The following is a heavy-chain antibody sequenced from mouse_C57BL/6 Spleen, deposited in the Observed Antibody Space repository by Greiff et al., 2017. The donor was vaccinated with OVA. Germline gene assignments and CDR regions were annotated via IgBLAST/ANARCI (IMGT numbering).Heavy chain of an antibody. CDR3: ARGDYYAMDY. CDR1: GYSITSGYD. CDR2: ISYSGST. V-gene: IGHV3-1*01. Sequence: VQLQQSGPGMVKPSQSLSLTCTVTGYSITSGYDWHWIRHFPGNKLEWMGYISYSGSTNYNPSLKSRISITHDTSKNHFFLKLNSVTTEDTATYYCARGDYYAMDYWGQGTSVTVSS. J-gene: IGHJ4*01.